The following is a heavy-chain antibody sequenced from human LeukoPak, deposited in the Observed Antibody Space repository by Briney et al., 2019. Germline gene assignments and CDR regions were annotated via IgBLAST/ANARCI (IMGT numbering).Heavy chain of an antibody. CDR1: GFTFSSYW. J-gene: IGHJ3*02. Sequence: GSLRLSCAASGFTFSSYWMHWVRQAPGKGLVWVSRINSDGSRISYADSVKGRFTISGDNAKNTLYLQMNSLRAEDTAVYYCARGAYCSGGNCYPDVFDIWGQGTMVTVSS. V-gene: IGHV3-74*01. D-gene: IGHD2-15*01. CDR2: INSDGSRI. CDR3: ARGAYCSGGNCYPDVFDI.